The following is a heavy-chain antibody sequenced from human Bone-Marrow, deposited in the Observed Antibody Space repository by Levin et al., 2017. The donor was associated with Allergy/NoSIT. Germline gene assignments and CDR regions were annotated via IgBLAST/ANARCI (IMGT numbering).Heavy chain of an antibody. D-gene: IGHD4-17*01. CDR3: SKKPLYGDYFDY. CDR1: GFTFDDYD. CDR2: ITWNSVRK. J-gene: IGHJ4*02. V-gene: IGHV3-9*01. Sequence: PGGSLRLSCAASGFTFDDYDMHWVRQTPGKGLEWVSGITWNSVRKVYADSVKGRVTISRDNAKNSLYLQMNSLRAEDTALYFCSKKPLYGDYFDYWGQGTLVTVSS.